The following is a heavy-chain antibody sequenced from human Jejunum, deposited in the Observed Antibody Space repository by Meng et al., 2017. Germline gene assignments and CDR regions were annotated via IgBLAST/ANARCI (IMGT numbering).Heavy chain of an antibody. CDR1: GFTFYTYA. V-gene: IGHV3-23*01. Sequence: ETLSLTCAASGFTFYTYAMNWVRQAPGKGLEWVSTISGGGVDTYYADSVKGRFTISRDNSKNTLYLQMNSLRAEDTAVYYCAKDRGRYYDSSGYYWGYYFDYWGQGTTVTVSS. J-gene: IGHJ4*03. CDR3: AKDRGRYYDSSGYYWGYYFDY. D-gene: IGHD3-22*01. CDR2: ISGGGVDT.